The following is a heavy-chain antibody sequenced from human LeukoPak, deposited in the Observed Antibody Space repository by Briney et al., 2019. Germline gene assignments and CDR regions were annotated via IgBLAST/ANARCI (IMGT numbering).Heavy chain of an antibody. CDR2: MSYDGFNK. CDR1: GFTFSSYG. J-gene: IGHJ4*02. Sequence: GGSLILSCAASGFTFSSYGMHWVRQSLGKGLEWVAVMSYDGFNKYYADSVKGRFTISRDNSKNTLYLQMNSLRAEDTAVYYCAKTKGYSYGYYFDYWGQGTLVTVSS. CDR3: AKTKGYSYGYYFDY. D-gene: IGHD5-18*01. V-gene: IGHV3-30*18.